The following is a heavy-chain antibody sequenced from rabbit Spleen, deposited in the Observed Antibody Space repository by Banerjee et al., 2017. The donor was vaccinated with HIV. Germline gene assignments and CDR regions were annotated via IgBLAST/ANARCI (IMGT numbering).Heavy chain of an antibody. Sequence: QEQLEESGGGLVQPEGSLTLTCTASGFSFSNNYWICWVRQAPGKGLEWIACIYTGSSGNTYYASWAKGRFTISKTSSTTVTLQMTSLPGADTATYFCVRGASSSGYYSLWGQGTLVTVS. V-gene: IGHV1S45*01. CDR1: GFSFSNNYW. CDR2: IYTGSSGNT. J-gene: IGHJ4*01. CDR3: VRGASSSGYYSL. D-gene: IGHD1-1*01.